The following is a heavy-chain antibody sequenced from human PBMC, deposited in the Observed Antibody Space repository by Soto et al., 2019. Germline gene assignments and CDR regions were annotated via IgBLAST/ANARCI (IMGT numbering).Heavy chain of an antibody. CDR1: GYTFTRYS. V-gene: IGHV1-18*04. CDR3: ARGDSTGSPTGWFDP. Sequence: GASVKVSCKASGYTFTRYSINWVRQAPGQGLEWVGWISNYNGDTKYAQKFQGRVTLTTDTSTTTTYMDLRSLTSDDTAVYSCARGDSTGSPTGWFDPWGQGTLVTVSS. D-gene: IGHD6-19*01. CDR2: ISNYNGDT. J-gene: IGHJ5*02.